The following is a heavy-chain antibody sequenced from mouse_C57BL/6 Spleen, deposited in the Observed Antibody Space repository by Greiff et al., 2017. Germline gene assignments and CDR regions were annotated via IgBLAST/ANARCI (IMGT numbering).Heavy chain of an antibody. CDR3: ARGKTVGRALDY. CDR2: ISYDGSN. D-gene: IGHD4-1*01. CDR1: GYSITSGYY. Sequence: EVQLVESGPGLVKPSQSLSLTCSVTGYSITSGYYWNWIRQFPGNKLEWMGYISYDGSNNYNPSLKNRISITRDTSKNQFFLKLNSVTTEDTATYYCARGKTVGRALDYWGQGTTLTVSS. J-gene: IGHJ2*01. V-gene: IGHV3-6*01.